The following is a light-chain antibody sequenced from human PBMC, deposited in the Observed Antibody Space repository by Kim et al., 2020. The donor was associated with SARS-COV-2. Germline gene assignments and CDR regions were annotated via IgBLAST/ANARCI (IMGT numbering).Light chain of an antibody. CDR2: GNS. J-gene: IGLJ1*01. CDR1: YSNIGAGYD. Sequence: VPHSCTGSYSNIGAGYDVQWYPQLPGTAPKPLIYGNSNRPSGIPDRFSGSESGASASLTITGLQAEDEADYYCQSYDSSLTGLYVFGTGTKVTVL. V-gene: IGLV1-40*03. CDR3: QSYDSSLTGLYV.